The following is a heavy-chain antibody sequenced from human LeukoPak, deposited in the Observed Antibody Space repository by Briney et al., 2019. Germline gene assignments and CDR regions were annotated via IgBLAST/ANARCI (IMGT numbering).Heavy chain of an antibody. CDR1: GGTFSSYA. J-gene: IGHJ4*02. CDR2: IIPIFGTA. Sequence: EASVKVSCKASGGTFSSYAISWVRQAPGQGLEWMGGIIPIFGTANYAQKFQGRVTITADESTSTAYMELSSLRSEDTAVYYCARDAFPRYDFWSGYYIGYWGQGTLVTVSS. D-gene: IGHD3/OR15-3a*01. CDR3: ARDAFPRYDFWSGYYIGY. V-gene: IGHV1-69*13.